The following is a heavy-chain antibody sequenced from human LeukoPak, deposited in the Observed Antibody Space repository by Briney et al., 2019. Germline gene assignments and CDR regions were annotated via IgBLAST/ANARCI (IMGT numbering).Heavy chain of an antibody. J-gene: IGHJ4*02. CDR3: ARRIAAAVDY. CDR2: IYYSGST. V-gene: IGHV4-39*01. D-gene: IGHD6-13*01. Sequence: SETLSLTCTVSGGSISSSSYYWGWIRQPPGKGLEWIGSIYYSGSTYYNPSLKSRVTISVDTSKNQFSLKLSSVTAADTAVYYCARRIAAAVDYWGQGTLVTVSS. CDR1: GGSISSSSYY.